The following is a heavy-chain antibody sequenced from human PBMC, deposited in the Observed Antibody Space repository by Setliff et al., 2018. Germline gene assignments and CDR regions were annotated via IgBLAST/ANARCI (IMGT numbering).Heavy chain of an antibody. Sequence: QPGGSLRLSCAASGFTFSSYSMSWVRQAPGKGLEWLSYIHSRGSPKYYADSVKGRFAISRDNARNSLYLQLNSLRAEDTAVYYCARENDFSSFDIWGQGTMVTVSS. D-gene: IGHD2-21*02. V-gene: IGHV3-48*04. CDR3: ARENDFSSFDI. J-gene: IGHJ3*02. CDR1: GFTFSSYS. CDR2: IHSRGSPK.